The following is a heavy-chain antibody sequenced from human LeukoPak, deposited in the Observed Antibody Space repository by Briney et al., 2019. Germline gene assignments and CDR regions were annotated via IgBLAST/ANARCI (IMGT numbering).Heavy chain of an antibody. D-gene: IGHD3-16*01. CDR3: ATSLGYPGGGFDI. CDR2: IDSDGSST. J-gene: IGHJ3*02. Sequence: PGGSLRLSCAASGFTFRSYWMHWVRQAPGKGLVWVSRIDSDGSSTTYADSVKGRFTISRDNAKSTLYLQLNSLRVEDTAVYYCATSLGYPGGGFDIWGQGTMVTVSS. V-gene: IGHV3-74*03. CDR1: GFTFRSYW.